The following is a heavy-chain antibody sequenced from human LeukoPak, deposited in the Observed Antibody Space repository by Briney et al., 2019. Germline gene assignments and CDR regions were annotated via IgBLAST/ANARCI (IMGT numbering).Heavy chain of an antibody. J-gene: IGHJ5*02. CDR2: INPSGGST. D-gene: IGHD2-15*01. Sequence: ASVKVSCKASGYTFTSYYMHWVRQAPGQGLEWMGIINPSGGSTSYAQKFQGRVTMTRDTSTSTVYMELSSLRSEDTAVYYCARGFTLGCSGGSCFWFDPWGQGTLITVSS. CDR1: GYTFTSYY. V-gene: IGHV1-46*01. CDR3: ARGFTLGCSGGSCFWFDP.